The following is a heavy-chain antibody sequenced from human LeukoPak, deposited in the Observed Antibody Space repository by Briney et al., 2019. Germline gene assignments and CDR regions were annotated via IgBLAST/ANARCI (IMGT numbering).Heavy chain of an antibody. CDR2: IYHSGST. J-gene: IGHJ5*02. D-gene: IGHD6-13*01. Sequence: PSETLSLTCAVSGGSISSGGYSWSWIWQPPGKGLEWIGYIYHSGSTYYNPSLKSRVTISVDRSKNQFSLKLSSVTAADTAVYYCAREGGAAAGTPWFDPWGQGTLVTVSS. CDR1: GGSISSGGYS. CDR3: AREGGAAAGTPWFDP. V-gene: IGHV4-30-2*01.